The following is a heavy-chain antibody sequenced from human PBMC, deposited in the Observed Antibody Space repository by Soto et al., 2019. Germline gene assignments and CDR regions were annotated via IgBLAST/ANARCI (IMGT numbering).Heavy chain of an antibody. CDR3: ARDLDRAGDYVGY. J-gene: IGHJ4*02. CDR2: ITYDGSNK. CDR1: VFPFSSYA. Sequence: GGSLRLSCAASVFPFSSYAMHWVRQAPGKGLEGVAVITYDGSNKYYADSVKERFTISRHNSRNTLYLQMNSLRAEDTAVYYCARDLDRAGDYVGYWGQGTLVTVSS. D-gene: IGHD6-19*01. V-gene: IGHV3-30-3*01.